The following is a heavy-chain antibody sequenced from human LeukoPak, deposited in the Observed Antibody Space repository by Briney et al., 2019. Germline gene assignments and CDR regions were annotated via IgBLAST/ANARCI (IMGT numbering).Heavy chain of an antibody. CDR2: NSALTGNI. CDR3: ARADPTNTGHEYFDY. D-gene: IGHD2/OR15-2a*01. Sequence: AAVKVSCKASGYTFNRYGISWVRQAPGQRPEWMGWNSALTGNIDYAPKFQGRVTMNTDTSTRTAYMELSSLVSADTAVYFCARADPTNTGHEYFDYWGRGTLDTVSS. CDR1: GYTFNRYG. V-gene: IGHV1-18*01. J-gene: IGHJ4*02.